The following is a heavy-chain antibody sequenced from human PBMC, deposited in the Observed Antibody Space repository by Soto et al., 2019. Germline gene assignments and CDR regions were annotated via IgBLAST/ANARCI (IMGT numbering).Heavy chain of an antibody. CDR2: IYYSGSS. CDR3: ARHLAYCGGDCYLYYYYYGMDG. Sequence: SETLSLTRTVSAGSISSSSYSWDWIRQPPGKGLEWIGSIYYSGSSYYILSLKSRVTISVDTSKNRCSLKLRSVTAADTAVYYCARHLAYCGGDCYLYYYYYGMDGGGQGATGTV. D-gene: IGHD2-21*02. CDR1: AGSISSSSYS. J-gene: IGHJ6*02. V-gene: IGHV4-39*01.